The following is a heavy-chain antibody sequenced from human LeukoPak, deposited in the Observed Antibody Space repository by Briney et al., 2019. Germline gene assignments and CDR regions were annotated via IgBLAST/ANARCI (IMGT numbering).Heavy chain of an antibody. V-gene: IGHV3-11*01. CDR2: IGSSGSPI. CDR3: ARRQPLRYLDF. CDR1: GFIFSDYY. J-gene: IGHJ4*02. Sequence: GGSLRLSCAASGFIFSDYYMGWIRQAPGKGLEWISYIGSSGSPIYYADSVKGRFTISRNNAKNSVYLELNSLTADDTAVHYCARRQPLRYLDFWGQGTLVTVSS. D-gene: IGHD3-9*01.